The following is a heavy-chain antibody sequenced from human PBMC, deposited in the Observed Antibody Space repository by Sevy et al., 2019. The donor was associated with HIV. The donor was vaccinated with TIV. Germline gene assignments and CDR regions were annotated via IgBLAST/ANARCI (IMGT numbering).Heavy chain of an antibody. Sequence: GGSLRLSCAASGFTFRSYAIHWVRQAPGKGLEWVTVISYDGSSKYYADSVKGRFTISRDNSKNTVYVQMNALRAEDTAVYYCARDRGFSYYDSKKGAFDAWGQGTMVTVSS. V-gene: IGHV3-30*04. CDR2: ISYDGSSK. D-gene: IGHD3-22*01. CDR1: GFTFRSYA. CDR3: ARDRGFSYYDSKKGAFDA. J-gene: IGHJ3*01.